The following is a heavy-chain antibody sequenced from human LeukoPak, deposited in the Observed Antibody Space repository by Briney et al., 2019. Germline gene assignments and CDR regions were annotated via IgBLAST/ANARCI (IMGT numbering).Heavy chain of an antibody. D-gene: IGHD6-19*01. J-gene: IGHJ4*02. Sequence: SQTLSLTCPVSGGSISSGSNYWSWIRQPAGKGLEWIGRIYTRGSTNYNPSLKRRVTISVDTSKNQFSLKLSSVTAADTAVYYCARDPWGIAVAGYFDYWGQGTLVTVSS. CDR3: ARDPWGIAVAGYFDY. V-gene: IGHV4-61*02. CDR2: IYTRGST. CDR1: GGSISSGSNY.